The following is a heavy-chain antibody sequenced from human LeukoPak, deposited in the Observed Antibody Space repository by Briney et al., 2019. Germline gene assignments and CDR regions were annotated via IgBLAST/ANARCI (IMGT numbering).Heavy chain of an antibody. Sequence: PGGSLRLSCAASGFTFSSYSMDWVRQAPGKGLEWVSYITSSSSNIYYADSVKGRFTISRDNGKDSLFLQMNSLRAEDTAVYYCATNPQELRDGYITNYWGQGTLVTVSS. D-gene: IGHD5-24*01. CDR2: ITSSSSNI. CDR1: GFTFSSYS. CDR3: ATNPQELRDGYITNY. V-gene: IGHV3-48*01. J-gene: IGHJ4*02.